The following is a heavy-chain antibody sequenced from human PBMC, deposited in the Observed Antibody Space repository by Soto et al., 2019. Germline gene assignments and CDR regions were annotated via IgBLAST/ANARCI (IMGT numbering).Heavy chain of an antibody. V-gene: IGHV4-39*01. CDR3: ARHSSIAARQMDV. Sequence: QLQLQESGPGLVKPSETLSLTCTVSGGSISSSSYYWGWIRQPPGKGLEWIGSIYYSGSTYYNPSLKRRVTISVDTSKNQFSLKLSSVTAADTAVYYCARHSSIAARQMDVWGKGTTVTVSS. D-gene: IGHD6-6*01. J-gene: IGHJ6*04. CDR2: IYYSGST. CDR1: GGSISSSSYY.